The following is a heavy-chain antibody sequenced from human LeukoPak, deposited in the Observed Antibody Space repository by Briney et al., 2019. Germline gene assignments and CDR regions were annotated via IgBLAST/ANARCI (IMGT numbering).Heavy chain of an antibody. Sequence: ASGNFSCKVSGYTLTVLSTHWVRHAPGKGLEWMGGFDPVDGETIYAQKFQGRVTMTEDTSTDTAYMELSSLSSEDTAVYYCATDREGVDYGDYVGYFQHWGQGTLVTVSS. CDR2: FDPVDGET. CDR3: ATDREGVDYGDYVGYFQH. J-gene: IGHJ1*01. D-gene: IGHD4-17*01. V-gene: IGHV1-24*01. CDR1: GYTLTVLS.